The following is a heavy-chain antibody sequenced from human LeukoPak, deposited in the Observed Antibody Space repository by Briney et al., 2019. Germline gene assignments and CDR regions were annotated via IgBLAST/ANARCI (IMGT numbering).Heavy chain of an antibody. D-gene: IGHD1-14*01. CDR2: TYYRYKWYN. CDR1: GDSVSSNSVA. V-gene: IGHV6-1*01. J-gene: IGHJ6*04. CDR3: ARVPRISHYGMYV. Sequence: SQTLPLTRAISGDSVSSNSVAWNWITQSPSRGLEGLGRTYYRYKWYNDYAVSVKSRITINPDTSKNQFSLQLNSVTPEDTAVYYCARVPRISHYGMYVWGKGTTVTVSS.